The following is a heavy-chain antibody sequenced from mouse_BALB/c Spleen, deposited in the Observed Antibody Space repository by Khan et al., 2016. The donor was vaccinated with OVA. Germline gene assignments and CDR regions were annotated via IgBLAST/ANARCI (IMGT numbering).Heavy chain of an antibody. V-gene: IGHV1-7*01. J-gene: IGHJ2*01. CDR3: ARRGLRGDCDY. Sequence: VQLQQSGAELAKPGASVKMSCKASGYTFINYWILWIKQRPGQGLEWIGYINPSTGNTEYNQNFKDKATLTADKSSSTAYMQLHRLTSYDSAVYYLARRGLRGDCDYWVQGTTLAVAS. CDR1: GYTFINYW. CDR2: INPSTGNT. D-gene: IGHD1-1*01.